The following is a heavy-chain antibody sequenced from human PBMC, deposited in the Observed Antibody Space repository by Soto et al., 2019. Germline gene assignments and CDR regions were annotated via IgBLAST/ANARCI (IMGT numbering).Heavy chain of an antibody. CDR3: ARDLGPYYYDSSVHPYYYGMDV. V-gene: IGHV3-21*01. CDR1: GFTFSSYS. D-gene: IGHD3-22*01. CDR2: ISSSSSYI. Sequence: GGSLRLSCAASGFTFSSYSMNWVRQAPGKGLEWVSSISSSSSYIYYADSVKGRFTISGDNAKNSLYLQMNSLRAEDTAVYYCARDLGPYYYDSSVHPYYYGMDVWGQGTTVTVSS. J-gene: IGHJ6*02.